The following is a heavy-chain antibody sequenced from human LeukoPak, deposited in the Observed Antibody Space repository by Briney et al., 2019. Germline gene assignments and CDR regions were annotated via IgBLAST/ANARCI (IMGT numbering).Heavy chain of an antibody. CDR3: ANFGATTHGMDV. J-gene: IGHJ6*02. D-gene: IGHD1-26*01. Sequence: PGRSLRLSCAASGFTFDDYAMHWVRQAPGKGLEWVSAISGSGGSTYYADSVKGRFTISRDNSKNTLYLQMNSLRAEDTAVYYCANFGATTHGMDVWGQGTTVTVSS. V-gene: IGHV3-23*01. CDR1: GFTFDDYA. CDR2: ISGSGGST.